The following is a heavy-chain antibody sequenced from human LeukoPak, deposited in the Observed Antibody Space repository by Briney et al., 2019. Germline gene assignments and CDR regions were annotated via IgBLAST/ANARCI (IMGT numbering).Heavy chain of an antibody. V-gene: IGHV3-7*01. CDR3: ASTKDRWNYDY. D-gene: IGHD1-7*01. CDR1: GFTFGSYW. J-gene: IGHJ4*02. CDR2: IKQDGSEK. Sequence: GGSLRLSCAASGFTFGSYWMSWVRQAPGKGLEWVANIKQDGSEKYYVDSVKGRFTISRDNAKNSLYLQMNSLRAEDTAVYYCASTKDRWNYDYWGQGTLVTVSS.